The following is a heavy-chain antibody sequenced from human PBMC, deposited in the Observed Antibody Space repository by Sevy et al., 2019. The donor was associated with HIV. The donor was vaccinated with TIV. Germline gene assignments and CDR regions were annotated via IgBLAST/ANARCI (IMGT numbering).Heavy chain of an antibody. V-gene: IGHV3-7*01. J-gene: IGHJ6*02. Sequence: GGSLRLSCAASGFTFSSYWMSWVRQAPGKGLEWVANIKQDGSEKYYVHSVNGRFTIYRDKAKNSLYLQMNSLRADDTDVYYCARDDLKLNYDFWVGYYGPPGYYYGIDVWGQGTTVTVSS. CDR1: GFTFSSYW. D-gene: IGHD3-3*01. CDR3: ARDDLKLNYDFWVGYYGPPGYYYGIDV. CDR2: IKQDGSEK.